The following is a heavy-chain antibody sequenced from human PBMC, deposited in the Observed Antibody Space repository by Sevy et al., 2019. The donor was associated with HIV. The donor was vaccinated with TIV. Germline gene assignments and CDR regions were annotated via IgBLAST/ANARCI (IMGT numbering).Heavy chain of an antibody. J-gene: IGHJ4*02. D-gene: IGHD3-9*01. CDR3: AKEGYDILTGFEPGNFDS. V-gene: IGHV3-30*18. CDR1: GFTFGSYG. Sequence: GSLRLSCAASGFTFGSYGMHWVRQAQGKGLEWVAVISYDGTIKSYADSVRGRFSISRDNADSTLYLLMDSLRAEDTAVYYCAKEGYDILTGFEPGNFDSWGQGTLVTVSS. CDR2: ISYDGTIK.